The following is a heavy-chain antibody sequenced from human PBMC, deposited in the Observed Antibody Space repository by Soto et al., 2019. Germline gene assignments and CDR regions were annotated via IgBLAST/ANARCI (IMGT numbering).Heavy chain of an antibody. Sequence: ASVKVSCKASGYTFTDYFMNWMRQAPGQRLEWMGWINAGNGNTKYAQKLQGRVTMTTDTSTSTAYMELRSLRSDDTAVYYCARDRVSGWSRAFDIWGQGTMVTVSS. J-gene: IGHJ3*02. CDR3: ARDRVSGWSRAFDI. V-gene: IGHV1-18*04. D-gene: IGHD6-19*01. CDR1: GYTFTDYF. CDR2: INAGNGNT.